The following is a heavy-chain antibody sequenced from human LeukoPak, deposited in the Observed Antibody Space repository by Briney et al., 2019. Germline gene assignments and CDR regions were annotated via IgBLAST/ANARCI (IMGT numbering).Heavy chain of an antibody. CDR3: ASDRGDITIFGVVTLDDYYYGMDV. CDR1: GFTFSSYS. J-gene: IGHJ6*02. Sequence: GGSLRLSCAASGFTFSSYSMNWVREAPGKGLEWVSYISSSSSTIYYADSVKGRFTISRDNAKNSLYLQMNSLRAEDTAVYYCASDRGDITIFGVVTLDDYYYGMDVWGQGTTVTVSS. CDR2: ISSSSSTI. D-gene: IGHD3-3*01. V-gene: IGHV3-48*01.